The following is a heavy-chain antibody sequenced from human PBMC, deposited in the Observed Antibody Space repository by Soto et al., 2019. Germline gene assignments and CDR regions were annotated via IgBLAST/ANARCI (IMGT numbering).Heavy chain of an antibody. CDR2: INHSGST. Sequence: SETLSLTCAVYGGSFSGYYWSWIRQPPGKGLEWIGEINHSGSTNYNPSLKSRVTISVDTSKNQFSLKLSSVTAADTAVYYCARGAGIVVVPAAKVVGPYYYYYMDVWGKGTTVTVSS. CDR3: ARGAGIVVVPAAKVVGPYYYYYMDV. J-gene: IGHJ6*03. D-gene: IGHD2-2*01. V-gene: IGHV4-34*01. CDR1: GGSFSGYY.